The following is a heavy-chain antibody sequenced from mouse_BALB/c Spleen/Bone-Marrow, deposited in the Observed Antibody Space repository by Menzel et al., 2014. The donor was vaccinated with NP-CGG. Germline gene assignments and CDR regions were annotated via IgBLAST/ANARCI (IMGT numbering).Heavy chain of an antibody. CDR2: IRNKANGYTT. V-gene: IGHV7-3*02. CDR1: GFTFTDYY. CDR3: ARALIVFDY. Sequence: EVHLVESGGGLVQPGGSLRLSCATSGFTFTDYYMSWVRQPPGKALEWLGFIRNKANGYTTEYSASVKGRFTISRDNSQSILYLQMNTQRAEDSATYYCARALIVFDYWGQGTTLTVSS. J-gene: IGHJ2*01.